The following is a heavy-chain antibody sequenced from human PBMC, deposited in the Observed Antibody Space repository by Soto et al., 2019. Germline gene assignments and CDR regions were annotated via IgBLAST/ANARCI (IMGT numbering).Heavy chain of an antibody. V-gene: IGHV3-33*01. CDR1: GFTFSSYG. CDR2: RWYDGSNK. J-gene: IGHJ3*02. CDR3: ARDAGRSWNSDAFDI. Sequence: QVQLVESGGGVVQPGRSLRLSCAASGFTFSSYGMHWVRQAPGKGLEWVAVRWYDGSNKYYADSVKGRFTISRDNSNNKLYLQMNSLRAENTAAYYCARDAGRSWNSDAFDIWGEGTMVTVSS. D-gene: IGHD1-7*01.